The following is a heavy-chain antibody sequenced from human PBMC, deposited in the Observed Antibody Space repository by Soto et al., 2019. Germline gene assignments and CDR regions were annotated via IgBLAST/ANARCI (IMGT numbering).Heavy chain of an antibody. Sequence: QVQLVESGGGVVQPGRSLRLSCAASGFTFSSYAMHWVRQAPGKGLEWVAVISYDGSNKYYADSVKGRFTISRDNSKNPLYLQMNSLRAEDTAVYYCARVGYSSGWKYYYYYGMDVWGQGTTVTVSS. CDR2: ISYDGSNK. CDR3: ARVGYSSGWKYYYYYGMDV. D-gene: IGHD6-19*01. V-gene: IGHV3-30-3*01. CDR1: GFTFSSYA. J-gene: IGHJ6*02.